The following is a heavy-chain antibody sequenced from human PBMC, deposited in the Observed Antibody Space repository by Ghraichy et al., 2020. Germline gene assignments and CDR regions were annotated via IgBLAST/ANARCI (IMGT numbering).Heavy chain of an antibody. CDR3: AASSVVVVAAKSYY. D-gene: IGHD2-15*01. V-gene: IGHV3-23*01. Sequence: GESLNISCAASGFTFSSYAMSWVRQAPGKGLEWVSAISGSGGSTYYADSVKGRFTISRDNSKNTLYLQMNSLRAEDTAVYYCAASSVVVVAAKSYYWGQGTLVTVSS. CDR1: GFTFSSYA. J-gene: IGHJ4*02. CDR2: ISGSGGST.